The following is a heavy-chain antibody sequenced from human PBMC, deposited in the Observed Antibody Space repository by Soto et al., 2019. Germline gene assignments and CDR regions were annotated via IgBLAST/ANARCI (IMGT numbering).Heavy chain of an antibody. CDR3: ARLGLMTTVTAFDY. V-gene: IGHV1-18*01. Sequence: ASVKVSCKASGYTFTSYGISWVRQAPGQGLEWMGWISAYNGNTNYAQKLQGRVTMTTDISTSTAYMELRSLRSDDTAMYYCARLGLMTTVTAFDYWGQGTLVTVSS. CDR2: ISAYNGNT. J-gene: IGHJ4*02. D-gene: IGHD4-17*01. CDR1: GYTFTSYG.